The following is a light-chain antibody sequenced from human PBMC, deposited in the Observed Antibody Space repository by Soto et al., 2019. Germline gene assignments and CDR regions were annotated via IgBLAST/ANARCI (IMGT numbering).Light chain of an antibody. J-gene: IGLJ3*02. CDR3: SSYTSSSTLV. CDR1: SSDVGGYNY. Sequence: QSVLTQPASVFGSPGQSITISCTGTSSDVGGYNYVSWYQQHPGKAPKLMIYEVSNRPSGVSNRFSGSKSGNTASLTISGLQADDEADYYCSSYTSSSTLVFGGGTKLTVL. V-gene: IGLV2-14*01. CDR2: EVS.